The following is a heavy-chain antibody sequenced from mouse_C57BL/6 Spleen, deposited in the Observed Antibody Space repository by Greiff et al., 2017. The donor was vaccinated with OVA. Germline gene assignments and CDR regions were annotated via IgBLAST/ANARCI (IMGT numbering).Heavy chain of an antibody. CDR3: ARRYYGSSYAWFAY. CDR1: GYTFTSYD. J-gene: IGHJ3*01. Sequence: VKLKQSGPELVKPGASVKLSCKASGYTFTSYDINWVKQRPGQGLEWIGWIYPRDGSTKYNEKFKGKATLTVDTSSSTAYMELHSLTSEDSAVYFCARRYYGSSYAWFAYWGQGTLVTVSA. CDR2: IYPRDGST. V-gene: IGHV1-85*01. D-gene: IGHD1-1*01.